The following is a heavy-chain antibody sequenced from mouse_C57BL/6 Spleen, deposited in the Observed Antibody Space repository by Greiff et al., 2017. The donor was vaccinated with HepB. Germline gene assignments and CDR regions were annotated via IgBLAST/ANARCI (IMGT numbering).Heavy chain of an antibody. CDR1: GFTFSSYA. D-gene: IGHD1-1*01. V-gene: IGHV5-4*01. J-gene: IGHJ1*03. CDR3: ARDYYGSSFYFDV. Sequence: DVMLVESGGGLVKPGGSLKLSCAASGFTFSSYAMSWVRQTPEKRLEWVATISDGGSYTYYPDNVKGRFTISRDNAKNNLYLQMSHLKSEDTAMYYCARDYYGSSFYFDVWGTGTTVTVSS. CDR2: ISDGGSYT.